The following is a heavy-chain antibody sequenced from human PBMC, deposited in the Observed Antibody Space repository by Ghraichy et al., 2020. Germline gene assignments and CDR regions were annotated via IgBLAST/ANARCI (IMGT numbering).Heavy chain of an antibody. D-gene: IGHD3-10*01. CDR3: ACWADYGSGSYCDY. J-gene: IGHJ4*02. CDR2: IRQDGNEI. Sequence: GGSLRLSCAASKFTFSTYWMSWVRQAPGKGLEWVANIRQDGNEIYYVDSVKGRFTISRDNAKNSLYLQMNSLRAEDTAVYYCACWADYGSGSYCDYWGQGTLVTVSS. CDR1: KFTFSTYW. V-gene: IGHV3-7*03.